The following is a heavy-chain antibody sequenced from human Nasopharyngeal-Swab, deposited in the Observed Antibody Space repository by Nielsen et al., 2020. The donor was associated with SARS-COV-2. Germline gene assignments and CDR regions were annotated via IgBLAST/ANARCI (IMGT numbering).Heavy chain of an antibody. D-gene: IGHD3-3*01. CDR2: IYRSGST. CDR1: GYSISIVYY. J-gene: IGHJ5*02. V-gene: IGHV4-38-2*02. Sequence: SETLSLPCPVSGYSISIVYYSGCIRQPPGTWLEWIGSIYRSGSTYYNPSLKSRVTISVDTSKNQFSLKLSSVTAADTAVYYCARADRGVTIVYIRTPDMGWFDTWGQGTLVTVSS. CDR3: ARADRGVTIVYIRTPDMGWFDT.